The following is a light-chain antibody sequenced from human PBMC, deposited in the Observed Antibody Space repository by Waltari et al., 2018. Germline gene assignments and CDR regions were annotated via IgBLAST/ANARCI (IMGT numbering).Light chain of an antibody. CDR2: WAS. CDR3: QQYYTSPALT. CDR1: QSVLHRSNMRNH. J-gene: IGKJ4*01. V-gene: IGKV4-1*01. Sequence: DNVMTQSPDSLAVSLGERATITCKSSQSVLHRSNMRNHLAWYQHKRGQPPKLIIYWASTRESGVPDRFSGSGSGTDFTLTINSLQPEDAAVYYCQQYYTSPALTFGGGTTVEIK.